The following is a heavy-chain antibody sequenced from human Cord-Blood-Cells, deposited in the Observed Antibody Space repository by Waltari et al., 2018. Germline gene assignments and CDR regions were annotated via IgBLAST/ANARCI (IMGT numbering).Heavy chain of an antibody. J-gene: IGHJ4*02. V-gene: IGHV1-8*01. CDR2: MNPNSGNT. CDR3: ARGPLPTYYDFWSGYIDY. Sequence: QVQLVQSGAEVKKPGASVKVSCKASGYTFTSYDINWVRQATGQGLEWMGWMNPNSGNTGYAQKFQGRVTMTRNTSISTAYMELSSLRSEDTAVYYCARGPLPTYYDFWSGYIDYWGQGTLVTVSS. CDR1: GYTFTSYD. D-gene: IGHD3-3*01.